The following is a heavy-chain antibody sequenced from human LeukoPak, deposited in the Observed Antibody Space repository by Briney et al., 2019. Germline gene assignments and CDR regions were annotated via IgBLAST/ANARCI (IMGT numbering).Heavy chain of an antibody. CDR1: GGSISSSSYY. CDR3: ARASGYAFYYYYYYMDV. D-gene: IGHD5-12*01. J-gene: IGHJ6*03. CDR2: IYYSGST. V-gene: IGHV4-39*01. Sequence: PSETLSLTCTVSGGSISSSSYYWGWIRQPPGKGLEWIGSIYYSGSTYYNPSLKSRVTISVDTSKNQFSLKLSSVTAADTAVYYCARASGYAFYYYYYYMDVWGKGTTVTIS.